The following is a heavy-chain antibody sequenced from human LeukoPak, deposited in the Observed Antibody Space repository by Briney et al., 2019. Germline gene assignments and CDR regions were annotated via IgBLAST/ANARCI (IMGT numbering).Heavy chain of an antibody. D-gene: IGHD4/OR15-4a*01. J-gene: IGHJ4*02. CDR3: AKDFSTYGSKDFDW. V-gene: IGHV3-23*01. Sequence: PGGSLRLSCAASGFTFTIYATTWVRQAPGKGLEWVSTISGSGHSTYYAASVKGRFTISRDNSKNTLFLQVNSLRAEDTAVYYCAKDFSTYGSKDFDWWGQGTLVTVSS. CDR1: GFTFTIYA. CDR2: ISGSGHST.